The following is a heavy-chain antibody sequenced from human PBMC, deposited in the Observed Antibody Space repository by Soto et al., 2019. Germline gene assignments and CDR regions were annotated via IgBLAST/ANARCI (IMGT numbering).Heavy chain of an antibody. D-gene: IGHD3-3*01. CDR2: ISSSGSTI. J-gene: IGHJ6*02. Sequence: QVQLGESGGGLVKPGGSLRLSCAASGFTLSDYYMSWIRQAPGKGLEWVSYISSSGSTIYYADSVKGRFTMSRDNAKNSLYLQMNSLRAEDTAVYYCARDEGLWGGNSRIYYYGMDVWGQGTTVTVSS. CDR3: ARDEGLWGGNSRIYYYGMDV. V-gene: IGHV3-11*01. CDR1: GFTLSDYY.